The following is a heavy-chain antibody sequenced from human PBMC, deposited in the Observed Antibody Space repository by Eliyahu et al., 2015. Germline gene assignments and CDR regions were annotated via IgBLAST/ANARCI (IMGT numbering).Heavy chain of an antibody. CDR3: AHRLRVYSSSFFDY. D-gene: IGHD6-6*01. CDR1: GFSLSTSGVG. V-gene: IGHV2-5*02. Sequence: QITLKESGPTLVKPTQTLTLTCTFSGFSLSTSGVGVGWIRQPPGKALEWLALIYWDDDKRYSPSLKSRLTITKDTSKNQVVLTMTNMDPVDTATYYCAHRLRVYSSSFFDYWGQGTLVTVSS. CDR2: IYWDDDK. J-gene: IGHJ4*02.